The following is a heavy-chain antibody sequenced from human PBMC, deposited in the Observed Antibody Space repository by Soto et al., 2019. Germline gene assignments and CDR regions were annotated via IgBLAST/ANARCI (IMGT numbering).Heavy chain of an antibody. CDR3: ARIGSARDY. CDR1: RDSISSFY. D-gene: IGHD3-10*01. J-gene: IGHJ4*02. Sequence: SETLSLTCTVSRDSISSFYWSWIRQPPGKGLEWIGYISYSGSTNYNPSLKSRVTISVDTSKNQFSLKLSSVTAADTAVYYCARIGSARDYWGQGTLVTVS. V-gene: IGHV4-59*08. CDR2: ISYSGST.